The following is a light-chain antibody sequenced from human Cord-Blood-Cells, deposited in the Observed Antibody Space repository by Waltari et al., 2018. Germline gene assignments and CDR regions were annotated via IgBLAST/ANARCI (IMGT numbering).Light chain of an antibody. CDR2: YDS. J-gene: IGLJ3*02. Sequence: SYVLTQPPSVSVAPGKTARITCGGNNIGSKSVHWYQQKPGQAPVLVIYYDSDRPSGIPERFSGSNPGNTATLTISRVEAGDEADYYCQVWDSSSDHRVFGGWTKLTVL. CDR1: NIGSKS. CDR3: QVWDSSSDHRV. V-gene: IGLV3-21*04.